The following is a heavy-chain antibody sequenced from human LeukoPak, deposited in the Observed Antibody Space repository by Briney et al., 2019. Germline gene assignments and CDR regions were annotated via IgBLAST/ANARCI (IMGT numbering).Heavy chain of an antibody. V-gene: IGHV4-38-2*02. Sequence: PSETLSLTCTVSGYSISSGYYCGWIRQPPGKGREWIGSIYHSGSTYYNPSLKSRVTISVDTSKNQFSLKLSSVTAADTAVYYCALADYYGSGRTAFDIWGQGTMVTVSS. CDR1: GYSISSGYY. D-gene: IGHD3-10*01. CDR2: IYHSGST. CDR3: ALADYYGSGRTAFDI. J-gene: IGHJ3*02.